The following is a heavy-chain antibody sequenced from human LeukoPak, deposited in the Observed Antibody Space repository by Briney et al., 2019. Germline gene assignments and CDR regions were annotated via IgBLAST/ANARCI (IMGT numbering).Heavy chain of an antibody. Sequence: PGASLRLSCAASGFSFSIYAMSWVRQAPGKGLEWVSAISHGGDTIYYLDSVKGRFTISRDNSKNTLYLQMNSLRAEDTAVYYCARRNTLVGRDPFDHWGQGTLVTVSS. CDR1: GFSFSIYA. CDR2: ISHGGDTI. D-gene: IGHD2-2*01. J-gene: IGHJ4*02. CDR3: ARRNTLVGRDPFDH. V-gene: IGHV3-23*01.